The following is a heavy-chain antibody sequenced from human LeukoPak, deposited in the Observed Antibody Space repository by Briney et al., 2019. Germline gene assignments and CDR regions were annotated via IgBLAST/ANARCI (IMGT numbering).Heavy chain of an antibody. D-gene: IGHD3-3*01. Sequence: ASVKVSCKASGGTFSSYAISWVRQAPGQGLEWMGGIIPIFGTANYAQKFQGRVTITAVESTSTAYMELSSLRSEDTAVYYCASLSWGDFWSGEDYWGQGTLVTVSS. CDR2: IIPIFGTA. V-gene: IGHV1-69*13. CDR1: GGTFSSYA. J-gene: IGHJ4*02. CDR3: ASLSWGDFWSGEDY.